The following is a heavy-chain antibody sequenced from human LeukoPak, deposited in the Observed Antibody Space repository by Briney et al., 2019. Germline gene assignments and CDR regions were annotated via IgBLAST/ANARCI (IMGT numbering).Heavy chain of an antibody. CDR2: IDGVGDRT. CDR3: AKASRQAAVASPLDY. V-gene: IGHV3-23*01. J-gene: IGHJ4*02. D-gene: IGHD6-19*01. Sequence: PGGSLRLSCAASGFTFNPYAMSWVRQAPGKGLEWVAVIDGVGDRTYYADSVKGRFTISRDNSKDTVFFQMNSLKADDTAVYYCAKASRQAAVASPLDYWGQGSLVTVSS. CDR1: GFTFNPYA.